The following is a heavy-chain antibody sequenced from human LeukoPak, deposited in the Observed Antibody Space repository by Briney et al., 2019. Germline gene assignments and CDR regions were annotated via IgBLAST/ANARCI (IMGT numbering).Heavy chain of an antibody. V-gene: IGHV3-48*01. CDR1: GFTFSSYG. Sequence: GGSLRLSCAASGFTFSSYGMNWVRQAPGKGLEWVSYISSSSSTIYYADSVKGRFTISRDNAKNSLYLQMNSLRAEDTAVYYCARSIAVAGDAFDIWGQGTMVTVSS. CDR2: ISSSSSTI. CDR3: ARSIAVAGDAFDI. D-gene: IGHD6-19*01. J-gene: IGHJ3*02.